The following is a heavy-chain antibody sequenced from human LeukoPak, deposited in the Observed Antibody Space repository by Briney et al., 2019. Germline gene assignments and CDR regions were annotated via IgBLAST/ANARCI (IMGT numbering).Heavy chain of an antibody. CDR3: ASRSRTTVTTYWFDP. CDR1: GGSIGSSDYY. J-gene: IGHJ5*02. D-gene: IGHD4-17*01. CDR2: IYYSGST. Sequence: SETLSLTCTVSGGSIGSSDYYWGWIRQPPGKGLEWIGSIYYSGSTYYTPSLKSRVTISLDTSKNQFSLKLSSVTAADTAVYYCASRSRTTVTTYWFDPWGQGTLVTVSS. V-gene: IGHV4-39*07.